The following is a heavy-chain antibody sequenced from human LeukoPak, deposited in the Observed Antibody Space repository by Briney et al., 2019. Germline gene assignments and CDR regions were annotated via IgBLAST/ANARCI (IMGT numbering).Heavy chain of an antibody. CDR2: IYYSGST. CDR1: GGSISSSSYY. CDR3: ARDQDGSGNFDY. J-gene: IGHJ4*02. Sequence: NPSETLSLTCTVSGGSISSSSYYWGWIRQPPGKGLEWIGSIYYSGSTYYNPSLKSRVTISVDTSKNQFSLKLSSVTAADTAVYYCARDQDGSGNFDYWGQGTLVTVSS. V-gene: IGHV4-39*07. D-gene: IGHD3-10*01.